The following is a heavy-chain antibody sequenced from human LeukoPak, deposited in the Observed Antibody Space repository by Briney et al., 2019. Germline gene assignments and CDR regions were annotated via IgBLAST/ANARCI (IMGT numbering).Heavy chain of an antibody. Sequence: GGSLRLSCVASGLTVSSNYMSWVRQPPGKGLERVSLLYSDVSAFYADSVKGRFTISRDNSKNTVYLQMNMLRAEDTAVYYCARDSSSFPNYFDYWGQGTLVTVCS. J-gene: IGHJ4*02. CDR3: ARDSSSFPNYFDY. CDR1: GLTVSSNY. D-gene: IGHD2/OR15-2a*01. V-gene: IGHV3-53*01. CDR2: LYSDVSA.